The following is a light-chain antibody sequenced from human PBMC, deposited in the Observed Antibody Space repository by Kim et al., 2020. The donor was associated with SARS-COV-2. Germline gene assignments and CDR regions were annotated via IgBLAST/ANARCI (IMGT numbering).Light chain of an antibody. V-gene: IGKV3-20*01. CDR2: GAS. CDR1: RSVNYMH. Sequence: PEERATPSCRARRSVNYMHVVWYQQRPGQPPRLVMDGASSRVAGTPDRFSGSGSGTDFTLTISRLEPEDFAVYYCQHFGSPPIAFGQGTRLEIK. CDR3: QHFGSPPIA. J-gene: IGKJ5*01.